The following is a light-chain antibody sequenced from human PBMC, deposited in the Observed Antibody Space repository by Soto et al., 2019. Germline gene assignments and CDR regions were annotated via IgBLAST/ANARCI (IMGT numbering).Light chain of an antibody. CDR3: LQYGSSSRT. J-gene: IGKJ1*01. CDR2: GAS. Sequence: EIVLTQSPGTLSLSPGERATLSCRASQRVTSSYLAWYQQKPGQAPRLLIYGASSRATGIPDRFSGSGSGTDFTLTISRLEPEDFAVYYCLQYGSSSRTFGQGTKVEIK. V-gene: IGKV3-20*01. CDR1: QRVTSSY.